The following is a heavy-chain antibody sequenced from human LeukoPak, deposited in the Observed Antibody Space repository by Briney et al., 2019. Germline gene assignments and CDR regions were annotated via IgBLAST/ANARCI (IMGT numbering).Heavy chain of an antibody. V-gene: IGHV4-39*07. J-gene: IGHJ4*02. CDR3: ARDVDSYGSDY. CDR1: GGSISSSSYY. D-gene: IGHD5-18*01. Sequence: PSETLSLTCTVSGGSISSSSYYWGWIRQPPGKGLEWIGSIYYSGSTYYNPSLKSRVTISVDTSKNQFSLKLSSVTAADTAVYYCARDVDSYGSDYWGQGTLVTVSS. CDR2: IYYSGST.